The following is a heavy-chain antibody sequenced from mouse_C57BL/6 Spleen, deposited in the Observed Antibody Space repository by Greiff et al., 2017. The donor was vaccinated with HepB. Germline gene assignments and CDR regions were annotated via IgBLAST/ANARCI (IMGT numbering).Heavy chain of an antibody. Sequence: VKLMESGAELMKPGASVKLSCKASGYTFTSYWMHWVKQRPGQGLEWIGEIDPSDSYTNYNQKFKGKSTLTVDKSSSTAYMQLSSLTSEDSAVYYCARRGDWYFDVWGTGTTVTVSS. CDR3: ARRGDWYFDV. J-gene: IGHJ1*03. V-gene: IGHV1-69*01. CDR2: IDPSDSYT. CDR1: GYTFTSYW.